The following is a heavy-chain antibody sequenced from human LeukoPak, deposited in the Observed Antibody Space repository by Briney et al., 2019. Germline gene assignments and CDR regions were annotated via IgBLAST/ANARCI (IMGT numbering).Heavy chain of an antibody. D-gene: IGHD3-10*01. CDR3: AKDSEGHYGSGSYKDY. V-gene: IGHV3-9*02. CDR1: GFTSDDYA. J-gene: IGHJ4*02. CDR2: ISYNSGSM. Sequence: PGRSLRLSCAASGFTSDDYAMHWVRQAPGKGLEWVSGISYNSGSMDYADSVKGRFTISRDNAKNSLYLEMYSLRAEDTAFYYCAKDSEGHYGSGSYKDYWGQGTLVTVSS.